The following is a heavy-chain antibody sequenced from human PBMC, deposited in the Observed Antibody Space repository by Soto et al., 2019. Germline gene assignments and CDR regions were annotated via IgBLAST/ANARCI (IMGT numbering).Heavy chain of an antibody. D-gene: IGHD2-2*01. Sequence: SVKVSCKASGRTFSSYAISWVRQAPGQGLEWMGGIIPIFGTANYAQKFQGRVTITADESTSTAYIELSSLRSGDTAVYYCARVSPGGYWSSTSCYSEVPFDPWGQGTLVTVSS. J-gene: IGHJ5*02. CDR1: GRTFSSYA. CDR3: ARVSPGGYWSSTSCYSEVPFDP. V-gene: IGHV1-69*13. CDR2: IIPIFGTA.